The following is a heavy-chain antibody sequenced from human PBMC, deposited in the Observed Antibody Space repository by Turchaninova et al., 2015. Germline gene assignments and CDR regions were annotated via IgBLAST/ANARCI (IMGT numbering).Heavy chain of an antibody. CDR2: INHSVST. D-gene: IGHD2-15*01. Sequence: QVPLQQWGAGLLKPSEPLSLPCASYGGSFSGYNWSWLRQPPGKGLEWIGEINHSVSTNYNPSLKRRVTISVDTSKNQFSLKLSSVTAADTAVYYCARVYCSGGSCWWFDPWGQGTLVTVSS. CDR1: GGSFSGYN. CDR3: ARVYCSGGSCWWFDP. V-gene: IGHV4-34*01. J-gene: IGHJ5*02.